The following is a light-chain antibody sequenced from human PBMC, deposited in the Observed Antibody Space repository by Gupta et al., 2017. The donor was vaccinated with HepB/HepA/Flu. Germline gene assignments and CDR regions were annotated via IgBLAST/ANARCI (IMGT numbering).Light chain of an antibody. CDR3: RETLQSPPT. CDR2: FGS. J-gene: IGKJ2*01. Sequence: DIVLTQSPLSLSVSPGEPASISCRSSQSLLQSNGYNYLDWYLQKPGQSPQLLIFFGSNRASWVSDRFSGNGSDTDFTLEIKRVEAEDVGVYYCRETLQSPPTFGQGTKMEIK. CDR1: QSLLQSNGYNY. V-gene: IGKV2-28*01.